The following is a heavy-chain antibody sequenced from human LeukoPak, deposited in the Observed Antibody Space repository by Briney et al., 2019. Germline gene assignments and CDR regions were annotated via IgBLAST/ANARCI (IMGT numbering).Heavy chain of an antibody. V-gene: IGHV1-18*01. J-gene: IGHJ4*02. Sequence: ASVKVSCKASGYTFTSYGICWVRQAPGQGLEWMGWISGYNGKTKYAQKFQGRVTMTTDTSTNTAYMGLRSLSSDDTAVYYCARSGGPGYSSGWYGELDYWGQGTLVTVSS. CDR3: ARSGGPGYSSGWYGELDY. CDR2: ISGYNGKT. CDR1: GYTFTSYG. D-gene: IGHD6-19*01.